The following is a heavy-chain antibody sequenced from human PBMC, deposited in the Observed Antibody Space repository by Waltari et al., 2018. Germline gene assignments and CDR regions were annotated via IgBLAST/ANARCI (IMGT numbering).Heavy chain of an antibody. CDR1: GYTFTNYS. CDR2: ISPSGSST. V-gene: IGHV1-46*01. D-gene: IGHD6-6*01. J-gene: IGHJ4*02. CDR3: ARDSSSSGKGDY. Sequence: QVQLVQSGAEVKKPGASVTVSCKASGYTFTNYSMHWVRQAPGQGLGWMGIISPSGSSTSYALKFEDRFNMTRDTSTSTVYMQLSSLKSEDTAIYYCARDSSSSGKGDYWGQGTLVTVSS.